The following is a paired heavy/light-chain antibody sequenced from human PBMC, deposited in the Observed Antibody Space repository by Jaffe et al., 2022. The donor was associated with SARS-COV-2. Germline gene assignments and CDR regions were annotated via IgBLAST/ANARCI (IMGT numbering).Light chain of an antibody. Sequence: QSVLTQPPSVSGAPGQRVTISCTGSSSNIGAGYDVHWYQHLPGTAPKLLIHGNSNRASGVPYRFSGSKSGTSASLAIIGLQAEDEADYYCQSYDSNLNAYVFGSGTMVTVL. CDR2: GNS. CDR1: SSNIGAGYD. V-gene: IGLV1-40*01. J-gene: IGLJ1*01. CDR3: QSYDSNLNAYV.
Heavy chain of an antibody. D-gene: IGHD2-21*02. Sequence: QITLKESGPALVKPTQTLTLTCTFSGFSLSTGGVGVAWLRQPPGKALEWLALIYWDDDKRFSPSLKRRLTITKDTSKDQVVLTMANIDPADTATYYCAHGEVVTPTLFFEYWGQGILVTVSS. CDR1: GFSLSTGGVG. CDR2: IYWDDDK. J-gene: IGHJ4*02. V-gene: IGHV2-5*02. CDR3: AHGEVVTPTLFFEY.